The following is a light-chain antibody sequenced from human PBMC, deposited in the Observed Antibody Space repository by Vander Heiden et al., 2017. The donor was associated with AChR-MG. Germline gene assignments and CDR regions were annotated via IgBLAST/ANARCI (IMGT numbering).Light chain of an antibody. CDR2: GES. J-gene: IGKJ1*01. Sequence: EIVLTQAPGTLSLSPGERATLSCRASQNVSSSYLASYQQKPVQAPRLLIYGESIRATDIPDRFSGSGSGTDFTLSISRMENEDFAGYYCQQDGSSPTWTFGKGTKVESK. CDR1: QNVSSSY. V-gene: IGKV3-20*01. CDR3: QQDGSSPTWT.